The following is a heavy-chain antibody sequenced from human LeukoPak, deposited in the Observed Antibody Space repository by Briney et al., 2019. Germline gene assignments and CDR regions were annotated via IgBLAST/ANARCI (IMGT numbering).Heavy chain of an antibody. D-gene: IGHD6-13*01. CDR3: ARRAIAAAGSWFDP. CDR2: IHPGDSDT. Sequence: GESLKISSKGSGYSFTNYWIGWVRQMPGKGLGWMGIIHPGDSDTRYSPPFQGQVTISADKSISTAYLQWSSLKASDTAMYYCARRAIAAAGSWFDPGGQGTLVTVSS. J-gene: IGHJ5*02. CDR1: GYSFTNYW. V-gene: IGHV5-51*01.